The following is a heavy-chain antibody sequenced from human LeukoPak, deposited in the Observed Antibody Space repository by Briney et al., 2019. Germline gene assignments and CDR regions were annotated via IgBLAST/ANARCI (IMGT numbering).Heavy chain of an antibody. Sequence: GSLRLSCAASGFTFSNAWMSWVRQAPGKGLEWVGYIYNSGSTYYNPSLKSRVTISVDTSKNHFSLRLTSVTAADSAVYYCARGAPPDSWGQGTLVTVSS. CDR2: IYNSGST. V-gene: IGHV4-4*02. CDR3: ARGAPPDS. J-gene: IGHJ4*02. CDR1: GFTFSNAW.